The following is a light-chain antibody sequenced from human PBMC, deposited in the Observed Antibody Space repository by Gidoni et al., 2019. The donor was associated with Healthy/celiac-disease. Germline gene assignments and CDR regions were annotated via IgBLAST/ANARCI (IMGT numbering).Light chain of an antibody. V-gene: IGKV1-5*03. J-gene: IGKJ3*01. CDR1: QSISSW. CDR2: KAS. Sequence: DIQMTQSPSTLSASVGDRVTITCRASQSISSWLAWYQQKPGKAPKLLIYKASSLESGVPSRFSGSGSGTEFTLTISSLQPDDFATYYCQQYNSYSSFTFXPXTKVDIK. CDR3: QQYNSYSSFT.